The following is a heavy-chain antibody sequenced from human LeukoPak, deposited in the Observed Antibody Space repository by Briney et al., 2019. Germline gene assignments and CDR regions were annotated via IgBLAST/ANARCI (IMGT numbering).Heavy chain of an antibody. CDR1: GFRVSDYY. CDR2: IKNDGSDT. Sequence: GGSLRLSCAVSGFRVSDYYMNWVRQAPGKGLVWVSRIKNDGSDTTNADSVKGRFTISRDNARNTVYLQMISLRVEDSAVYYCTRDRNHYYMDVWGKGTTVTVSS. V-gene: IGHV3-74*01. CDR3: TRDRNHYYMDV. J-gene: IGHJ6*03.